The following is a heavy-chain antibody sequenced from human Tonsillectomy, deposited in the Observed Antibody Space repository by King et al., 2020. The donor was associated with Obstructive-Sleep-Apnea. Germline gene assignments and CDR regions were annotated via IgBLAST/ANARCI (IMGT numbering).Heavy chain of an antibody. CDR2: IISSSSNM. Sequence: VQLVESGGGLVKPGGSLRLSCAASGFTFRSYSMNWVRQAPGKGLEWVSSIISSSSNMFYAVSVKGRFTVSRENAKNSLYLQMNSLRVEDTAVYYCARVGFYDFWSGLYYFDYWGQGTLVTVSA. CDR1: GFTFRSYS. D-gene: IGHD3-3*01. CDR3: ARVGFYDFWSGLYYFDY. J-gene: IGHJ4*02. V-gene: IGHV3-21*01.